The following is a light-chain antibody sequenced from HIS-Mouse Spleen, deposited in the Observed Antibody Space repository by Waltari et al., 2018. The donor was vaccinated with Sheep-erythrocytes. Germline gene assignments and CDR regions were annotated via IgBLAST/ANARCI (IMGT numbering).Light chain of an antibody. CDR2: DVS. V-gene: IGLV2-11*01. CDR3: CSYAGSYTLV. Sequence: QSALTQPRSVSGSPGQSVTISCTGTSSDVGGYNYVPWYQQHPGTAPRLMIYDVSKRPSGVPDRFSGSKSGSTASLTISGLQAEDEADYYCCSYAGSYTLVFGGGTKLTVL. CDR1: SSDVGGYNY. J-gene: IGLJ2*01.